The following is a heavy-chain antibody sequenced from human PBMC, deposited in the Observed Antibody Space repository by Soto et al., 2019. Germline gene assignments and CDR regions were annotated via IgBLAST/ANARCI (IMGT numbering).Heavy chain of an antibody. Sequence: PTLVNPTQTLTLTCTFSGFSLSTSGVGVGWIRQPPGKALEWLALIYWDDDKRYSPSLKSRLTIPKDTSKNQVVLTMTNMDPVDTATYYCAHPHLFGELGIWFDPWGQGTLVTVSS. CDR1: GFSLSTSGVG. J-gene: IGHJ5*02. CDR3: AHPHLFGELGIWFDP. V-gene: IGHV2-5*02. D-gene: IGHD3-10*02. CDR2: IYWDDDK.